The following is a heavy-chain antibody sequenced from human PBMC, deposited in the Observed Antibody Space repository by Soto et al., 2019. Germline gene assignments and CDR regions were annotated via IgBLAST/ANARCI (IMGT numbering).Heavy chain of an antibody. CDR2: ISSSSSYI. V-gene: IGHV3-21*01. D-gene: IGHD3-22*01. J-gene: IGHJ6*02. Sequence: PGGSLRLSCAASGFTFSSYSMNWVRQAPGKGLEWVSSISSSSSYIYYADSVKGRFTISRDNAKNSLYLQMNSPRAEDTAVYYCARDMGYYYDSSGYRPGGGMDVWGQGTTVTVSS. CDR1: GFTFSSYS. CDR3: ARDMGYYYDSSGYRPGGGMDV.